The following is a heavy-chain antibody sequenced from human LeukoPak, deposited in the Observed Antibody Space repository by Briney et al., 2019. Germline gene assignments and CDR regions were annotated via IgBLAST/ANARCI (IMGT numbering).Heavy chain of an antibody. Sequence: VSVKVSCKASGYTFTSHGISWVRQAPGQGLEWMGWISAYNGNTNYAQKLQGRVTMTTDTSTSTAYMELRSLRSDDTAVYYCARGRGTMVRGPLVDYWGQGTLVTVSS. CDR1: GYTFTSHG. CDR2: ISAYNGNT. CDR3: ARGRGTMVRGPLVDY. J-gene: IGHJ4*02. V-gene: IGHV1-18*04. D-gene: IGHD3-10*01.